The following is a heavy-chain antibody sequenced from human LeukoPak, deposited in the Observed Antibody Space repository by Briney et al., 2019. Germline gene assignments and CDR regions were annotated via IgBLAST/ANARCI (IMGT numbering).Heavy chain of an antibody. CDR1: GFPFSSYT. CDR2: ISGSGSNT. Sequence: PGGSLRLSCAASGFPFSSYTINWVRQAPGKGLECVSEISGSGSNTYYTDSVKCRFTISRDNSKNTLYRQINTLRAEDTAVYFCAKDLAVAGNGLDYWGQGTLVPVSS. D-gene: IGHD6-19*01. J-gene: IGHJ4*02. CDR3: AKDLAVAGNGLDY. V-gene: IGHV3-23*01.